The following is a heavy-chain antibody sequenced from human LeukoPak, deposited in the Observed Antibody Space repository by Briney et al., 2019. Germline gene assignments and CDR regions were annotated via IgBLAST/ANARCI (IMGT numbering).Heavy chain of an antibody. D-gene: IGHD3-10*01. J-gene: IGHJ4*02. CDR2: IYYSGST. CDR3: ARADGGFDY. Sequence: SSETLSLTCTVSGGSITTYYWSWIRQPPGKGLEWIGYIYYSGSTNYNPSLKSRVTISVDTSKNQFSLKLSSVTAADTAVYYCARADGGFDYWGQGTLVTVSS. V-gene: IGHV4-59*01. CDR1: GGSITTYY.